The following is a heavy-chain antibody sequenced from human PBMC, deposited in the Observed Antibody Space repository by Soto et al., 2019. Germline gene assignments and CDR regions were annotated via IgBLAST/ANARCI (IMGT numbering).Heavy chain of an antibody. CDR1: GGSISSSNW. V-gene: IGHV4-4*02. Sequence: QVQLQESGPGLVKPSGTLSLTCAVSGGSISSSNWWSWVRQPPGKGLEWIGEIYHSGSTNYNPSLERRVPISVAKSKNQFSLELSSVTAADTAVYYCARWSGALPYYFDYWGQGTLVTVSS. CDR2: IYHSGST. J-gene: IGHJ4*02. D-gene: IGHD1-26*01. CDR3: ARWSGALPYYFDY.